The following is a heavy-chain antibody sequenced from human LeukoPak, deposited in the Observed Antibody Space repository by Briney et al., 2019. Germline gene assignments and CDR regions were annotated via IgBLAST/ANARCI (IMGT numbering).Heavy chain of an antibody. CDR1: GRSFSGYY. CDR2: INYSGDT. V-gene: IGHV4-34*01. CDR3: ARHGIYYGLGSSYGLPDWFDP. J-gene: IGHJ5*02. Sequence: SETLSLTCAVYGRSFSGYYWTWIRQPPGRGLEWIGEINYSGDTNYNPSLKSRVTISVDTSKNQFSLKLSSVTAADTAVYYCARHGIYYGLGSSYGLPDWFDPWGQGTQVTVSS. D-gene: IGHD3-10*01.